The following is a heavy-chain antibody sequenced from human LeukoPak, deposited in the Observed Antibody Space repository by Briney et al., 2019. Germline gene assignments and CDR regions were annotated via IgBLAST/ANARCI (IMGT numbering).Heavy chain of an antibody. CDR3: ARDGAATTMPDGY. J-gene: IGHJ4*02. CDR2: ISYDGSSK. CDR1: GFTFTSYA. D-gene: IGHD1-26*01. Sequence: GGSLRLSCAASGFTFTSYAMHWVRQAPGRGLEWVAVISYDGSSKYYTDSVKGRFTISRDNSKNTLYLQMNSLRADDTAVYYCARDGAATTMPDGYWGQGTLVTVSS. V-gene: IGHV3-30-3*01.